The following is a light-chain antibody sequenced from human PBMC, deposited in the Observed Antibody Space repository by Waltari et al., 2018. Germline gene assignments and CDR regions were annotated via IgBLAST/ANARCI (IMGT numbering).Light chain of an antibody. CDR2: DSF. Sequence: EIVLTQSPGTLSLSPGKRATLSCRASQIVGTDYLAWYQQKPGQAPRLLIYDSFTRASGVADRFSGSGSGTDFTLTISRLEPEDFAVYFCQLYDPSPLYTFGQGTKLEI. V-gene: IGKV3-20*01. CDR3: QLYDPSPLYT. CDR1: QIVGTDY. J-gene: IGKJ2*01.